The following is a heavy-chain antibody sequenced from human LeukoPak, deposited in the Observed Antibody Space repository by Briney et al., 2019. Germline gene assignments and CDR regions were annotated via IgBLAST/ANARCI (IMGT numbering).Heavy chain of an antibody. V-gene: IGHV3-11*04. CDR3: AKDLGVATISWFDP. CDR2: ISSSGNTI. D-gene: IGHD5-12*01. J-gene: IGHJ5*02. Sequence: GGSLRLSCAASGFTFSDYYMSWIRQAPGKGLEWVSYISSSGNTIYYADSVKGRFTISRGNARNSLYLQMIGLRAEDTAVYYCAKDLGVATISWFDPWGQGTLVTVSS. CDR1: GFTFSDYY.